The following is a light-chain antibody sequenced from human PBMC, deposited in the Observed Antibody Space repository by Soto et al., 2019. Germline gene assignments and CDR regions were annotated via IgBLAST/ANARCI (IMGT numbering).Light chain of an antibody. V-gene: IGLV4-69*01. Sequence: QLVLTQSPSASASLGASVKLTCTLSSGHSNYVIAWHQQQPEKGPRYLMKLNSDGSHSKGDGIPDRFSGSSSGAERYLTISSLQSEDEADYYCQTLDTGIRVFGGGTKLPV. CDR3: QTLDTGIRV. CDR1: SGHSNYV. CDR2: LNSDGSH. J-gene: IGLJ2*01.